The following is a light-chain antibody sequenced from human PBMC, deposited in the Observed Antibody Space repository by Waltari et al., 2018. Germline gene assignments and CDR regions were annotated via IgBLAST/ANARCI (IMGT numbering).Light chain of an antibody. CDR1: QSITNS. V-gene: IGKV1-5*03. CDR2: GAS. CDR3: QQYKSYKT. J-gene: IGKJ1*01. Sequence: DIQMTQSPSTLSASVGDTVIISCRASQSITNSLAWYQQKLGKAPNVLSYGASNLASGVPSRFSGSGSGTEFTLTISSLQPDDFATYYCQQYKSYKTFGQGTRVEIK.